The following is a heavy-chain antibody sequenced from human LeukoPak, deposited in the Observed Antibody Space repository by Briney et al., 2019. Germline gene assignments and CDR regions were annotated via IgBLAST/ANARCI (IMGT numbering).Heavy chain of an antibody. CDR2: INPSGGST. CDR1: GYTFTSYY. D-gene: IGHD1-26*01. CDR3: ARDRVVGATTVYYYGMDV. Sequence: ASVKVSCKASGYTFTSYYMHWVRQAPGQGLEWMGIINPSGGSTSYAQKFQGRVTMTRDTSTSTVYMELSSLRSEDTAVYYCARDRVVGATTVYYYGMDVWGQGTTVTVSS. V-gene: IGHV1-46*01. J-gene: IGHJ6*02.